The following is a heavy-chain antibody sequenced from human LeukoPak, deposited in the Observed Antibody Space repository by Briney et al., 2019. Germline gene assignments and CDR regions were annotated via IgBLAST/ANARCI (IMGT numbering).Heavy chain of an antibody. J-gene: IGHJ5*02. V-gene: IGHV5-51*01. CDR2: VYPGDSDT. CDR3: ARGYCGRTSCYDPAGWFDP. CDR1: GYSFTSYW. D-gene: IGHD2-2*01. Sequence: AGESLKISCKASGYSFTSYWIGWVRQMPGKGLEWMAIVYPGDSDTRYSPSFRGQVTISADKSINTAYLQWSSLKASDTAMYYCARGYCGRTSCYDPAGWFDPWGQGTLVTVSA.